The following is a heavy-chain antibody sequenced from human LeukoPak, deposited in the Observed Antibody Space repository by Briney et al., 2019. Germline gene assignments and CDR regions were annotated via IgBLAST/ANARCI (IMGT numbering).Heavy chain of an antibody. J-gene: IGHJ4*02. CDR3: ARVPTYHYYGSGSYYYFDY. D-gene: IGHD3-10*01. CDR2: INPNSGDT. Sequence: ASVKVSCKASGYTFTGYYMHWVRQAPGQGLEWMGRINPNSGDTNYAQKFQGRVTMTRDTSISTAYMELSRLRSDDTAVYYCARVPTYHYYGSGSYYYFDYWGPGTLVTVSP. V-gene: IGHV1-2*06. CDR1: GYTFTGYY.